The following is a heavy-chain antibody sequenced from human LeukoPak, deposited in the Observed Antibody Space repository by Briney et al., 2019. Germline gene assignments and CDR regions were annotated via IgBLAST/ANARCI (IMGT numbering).Heavy chain of an antibody. CDR2: ISSSSSTI. CDR1: GFTFSSYS. Sequence: GGSLRLSCAAPGFTFSSYSMTWVRQAPGKGLEWVSYISSSSSTIYYADSVKGRFTISRDNAKNSLYLQMNSLRAEDTAVYYCARGGYGDYYDYWGQGTLVTVSS. V-gene: IGHV3-48*01. J-gene: IGHJ4*02. D-gene: IGHD4-17*01. CDR3: ARGGYGDYYDY.